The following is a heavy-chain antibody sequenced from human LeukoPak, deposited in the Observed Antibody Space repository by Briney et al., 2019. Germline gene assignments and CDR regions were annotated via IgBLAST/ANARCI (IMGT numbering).Heavy chain of an antibody. CDR3: ARWVSGGATTSYFDY. J-gene: IGHJ4*02. D-gene: IGHD1-26*01. V-gene: IGHV4-4*07. CDR1: GGSISSYY. Sequence: SESLSLTLTVAGGSISSYYWSSIRQPAGNGLEWIGRIYTSGSTNYNPSLKSRVTMSVDTSKNQVSLKLSSVTAADTAVYYCARWVSGGATTSYFDYWGQGTLVTVSS. CDR2: IYTSGST.